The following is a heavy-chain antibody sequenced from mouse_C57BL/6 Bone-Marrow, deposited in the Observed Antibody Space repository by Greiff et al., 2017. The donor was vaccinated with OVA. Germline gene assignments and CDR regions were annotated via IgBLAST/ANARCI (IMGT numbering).Heavy chain of an antibody. D-gene: IGHD1-1*01. J-gene: IGHJ1*03. Sequence: VQLQQPGAELVKPGASVKMSCKASGYTFTSYWITWVKQRPGQGLEWIGDIYPGSGSTNYNEKLKSKATLTVDTDCSTAYMQLSSLTSEDSAVYYCARPTYYYGSSYWYFDVWGTGTTVTVSS. CDR3: ARPTYYYGSSYWYFDV. V-gene: IGHV1-55*01. CDR2: IYPGSGST. CDR1: GYTFTSYW.